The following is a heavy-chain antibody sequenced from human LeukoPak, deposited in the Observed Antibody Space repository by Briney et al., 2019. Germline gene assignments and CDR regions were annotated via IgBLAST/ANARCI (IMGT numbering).Heavy chain of an antibody. CDR2: ISYDGSNK. CDR1: GFTFSSYA. J-gene: IGHJ6*02. Sequence: GGSLRLSCAASGFTFSSYAMHWVRQAPGKGLEWVAVISYDGSNKYYADSVKGRFTISRDNSKNTLYLQMNSLRSEDTAVYYCAREGDYSTDDYYYGMDVWGQGTTVTVSS. CDR3: AREGDYSTDDYYYGMDV. D-gene: IGHD4-11*01. V-gene: IGHV3-30-3*01.